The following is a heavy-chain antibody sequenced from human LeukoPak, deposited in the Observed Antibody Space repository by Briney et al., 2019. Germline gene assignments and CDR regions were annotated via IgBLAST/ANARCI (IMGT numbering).Heavy chain of an antibody. Sequence: SETLSLTCTVSGGSISSSSYYWGWIRQPPGKGLEWIGSIYYSGSTYYNPSLKSRVTISVDTSKNQFSLKLSSVTAADTAVYYCARHGGYSYGFGYWGQGTLVTVSS. V-gene: IGHV4-39*01. CDR1: GGSISSSSYY. CDR2: IYYSGST. CDR3: ARHGGYSYGFGY. J-gene: IGHJ4*02. D-gene: IGHD5-18*01.